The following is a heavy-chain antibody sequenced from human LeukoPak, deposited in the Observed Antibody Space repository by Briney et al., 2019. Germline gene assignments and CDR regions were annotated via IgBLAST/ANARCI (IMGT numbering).Heavy chain of an antibody. CDR2: NTNSSNYI. J-gene: IGHJ4*02. CDR1: GFTFSSYN. V-gene: IGHV3-21*03. CDR3: ARDCLDYGSGSYCGIDY. Sequence: GGSLRLTCAASGFTFSSYNMNWVRQAPGKGLEWVSSNTNSSNYIYYADSVKGRFTISRDNAKNSLYLQMNSLRAEDTTVYYCARDCLDYGSGSYCGIDYWGQGTLVTVPS. D-gene: IGHD3-10*01.